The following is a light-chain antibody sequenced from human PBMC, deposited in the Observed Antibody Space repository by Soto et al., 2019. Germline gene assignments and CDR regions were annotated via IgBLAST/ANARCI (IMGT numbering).Light chain of an antibody. V-gene: IGKV3-11*01. J-gene: IGKJ4*01. CDR2: DAS. CDR3: QQRSGWPPSLT. CDR1: QSVSSY. Sequence: EVVLTQSPATLSLSPGETATLSCRASQSVSSYLAWYQQKPGQAPRLLIYDASKTATGIPARFSGSGSGTDFTLTISSLEPEDFAVYYCQQRSGWPPSLTFGGVTKVEIK.